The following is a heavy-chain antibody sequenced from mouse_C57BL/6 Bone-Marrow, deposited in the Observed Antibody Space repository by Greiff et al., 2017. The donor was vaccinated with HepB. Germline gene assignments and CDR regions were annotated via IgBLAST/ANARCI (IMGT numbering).Heavy chain of an antibody. CDR3: TGDTTVVDYAMDY. V-gene: IGHV6-3*01. J-gene: IGHJ4*01. Sequence: EVQLVESGGGLVQPGGSMKLSCVASGFTFSNYWMNWVRQSPEKGLEWVAQIRLKSDNYATHYAESVKGRFTISRDDSKSSVYLQMNNLRAEDTGIYYCTGDTTVVDYAMDYWGQGTSVTVSS. D-gene: IGHD1-1*01. CDR2: IRLKSDNYAT. CDR1: GFTFSNYW.